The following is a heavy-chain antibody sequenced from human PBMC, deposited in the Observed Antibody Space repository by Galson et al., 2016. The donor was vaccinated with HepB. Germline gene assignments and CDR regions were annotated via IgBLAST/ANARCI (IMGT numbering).Heavy chain of an antibody. V-gene: IGHV1-18*01. CDR1: GYIFRNYG. CDR2: IGVYNGDT. Sequence: SVKVSCKASGYIFRNYGITWVRQAPGQGLEWMGWIGVYNGDTAYSQKLQGRVTITADKSTSTAYMELSSLRSEDTAVYNCASASFIEYRKTRSEDAFDIWGQGTMVTVSS. J-gene: IGHJ3*02. CDR3: ASASFIEYRKTRSEDAFDI. D-gene: IGHD2/OR15-2a*01.